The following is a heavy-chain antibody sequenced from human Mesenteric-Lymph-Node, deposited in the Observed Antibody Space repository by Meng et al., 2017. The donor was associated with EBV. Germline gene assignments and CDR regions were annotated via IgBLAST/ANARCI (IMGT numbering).Heavy chain of an antibody. V-gene: IGHV4-59*01. CDR3: ARDLLCSGGSCYGY. D-gene: IGHD2-15*01. J-gene: IGHJ4*02. CDR1: GGSISSYY. Sequence: VQPRASAPGLVKPSETLSLTCTVSGGSISSYYWSWIRQPPGKGLEWIGYIYYSGSTNYNPSLKSRVTISVDTSKNQFSLKLSSVTAADTAVYYCARDLLCSGGSCYGYWGQGTLVTASS. CDR2: IYYSGST.